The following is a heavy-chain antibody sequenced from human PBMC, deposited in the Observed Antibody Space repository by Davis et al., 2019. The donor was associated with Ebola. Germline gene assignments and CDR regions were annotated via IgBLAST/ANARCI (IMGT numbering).Heavy chain of an antibody. CDR3: ARQGVTLDY. CDR2: TTWNSGTI. V-gene: IGHV3-9*01. CDR1: GFQFDHFA. J-gene: IGHJ4*02. Sequence: PGGSLRLSCEASGFQFDHFAMHWVRQVPGKGLEWVSGTTWNSGTIGYGESVEGRVTISRDNAKKTLSLQINNLRVEDTAVYYCARQGVTLDYWGLGTLVTVSS.